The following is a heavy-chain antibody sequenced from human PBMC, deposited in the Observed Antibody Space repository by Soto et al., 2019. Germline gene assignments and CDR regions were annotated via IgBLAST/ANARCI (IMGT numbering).Heavy chain of an antibody. CDR3: AKDYDFWSGYDYFDY. CDR1: GFTFSSYA. J-gene: IGHJ4*02. D-gene: IGHD3-3*01. CDR2: ISGSGGST. Sequence: GGSLRLSCAASGFTFSSYAMSWVRQAPGKGLEWVSAISGSGGSTYYADSVKGRFTISRDNSKNTLYLQMNSLRAEDTAVYYCAKDYDFWSGYDYFDYWGQGTLVTVYS. V-gene: IGHV3-23*01.